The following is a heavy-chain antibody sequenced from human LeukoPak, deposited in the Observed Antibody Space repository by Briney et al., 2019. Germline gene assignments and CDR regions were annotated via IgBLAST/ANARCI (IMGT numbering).Heavy chain of an antibody. V-gene: IGHV6-1*01. CDR1: GDSVSSNGVA. CDR3: TRGRNSAFDY. CDR2: TYYGSKWSN. Sequence: SQTLSLTCVISGDSVSSNGVAWNWVRQSPSRGLEWLGRTYYGSKWSNDYALSVKSRITINPDTSKNQFSLQLNSVTPEDTAVYYCTRGRNSAFDYWGQGTLVTVSS. J-gene: IGHJ4*02. D-gene: IGHD1-14*01.